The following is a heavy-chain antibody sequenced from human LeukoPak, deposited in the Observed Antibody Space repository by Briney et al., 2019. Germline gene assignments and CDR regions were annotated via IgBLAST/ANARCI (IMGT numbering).Heavy chain of an antibody. V-gene: IGHV4-4*09. Sequence: SSETLSFTCTVSGGSISSYYWSWIRQPPGKGMEWIGYIYTSGSTNYNPSLKSRVTISVDTSKNQFSLKLSSVTAADTAVYYCARVSYGYNFSYYYYMDVWGKGTTVTVSS. D-gene: IGHD5-24*01. CDR3: ARVSYGYNFSYYYYMDV. CDR2: IYTSGST. J-gene: IGHJ6*03. CDR1: GGSISSYY.